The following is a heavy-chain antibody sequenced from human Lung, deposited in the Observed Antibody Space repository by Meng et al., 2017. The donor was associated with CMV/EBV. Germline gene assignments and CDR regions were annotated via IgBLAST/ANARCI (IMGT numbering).Heavy chain of an antibody. CDR3: AREAAGDYDSSGPVDH. D-gene: IGHD3-22*01. V-gene: IGHV4-34*01. Sequence: SETLSLXCAVSGGSFSHNYWSWIRQPPGKGLEWIGEVNHRGSSNYNPSLMSRVTISVDTSKKQCSLKMSSVTAADTAVYYCAREAAGDYDSSGPVDHWGQGXLVTVSS. CDR2: VNHRGSS. J-gene: IGHJ4*02. CDR1: GGSFSHNY.